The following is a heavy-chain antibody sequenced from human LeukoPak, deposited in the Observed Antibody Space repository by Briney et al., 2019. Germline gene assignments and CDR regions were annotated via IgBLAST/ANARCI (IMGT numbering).Heavy chain of an antibody. J-gene: IGHJ6*03. CDR3: ARPYSPARWGLAAADYYYVDV. CDR2: INPNSGGT. Sequence: GASVKVSCKASGYTFTDYYIHWVRRAPGQGLEWMGWINPNSGGTNYAQKFQGRVTMTRDTSISTAYMELSRLRSDDTAVYYCARPYSPARWGLAAADYYYVDVWGKGTTVTVSS. D-gene: IGHD6-13*01. V-gene: IGHV1-2*02. CDR1: GYTFTDYY.